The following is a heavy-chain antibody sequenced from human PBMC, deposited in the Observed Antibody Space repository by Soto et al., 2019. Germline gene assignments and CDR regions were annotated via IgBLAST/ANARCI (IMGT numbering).Heavy chain of an antibody. CDR1: GYTFTSYD. CDR2: MNPNSGNT. V-gene: IGHV1-8*01. D-gene: IGHD2-15*01. Sequence: ASVKVSCKASGYTFTSYDSYWVRQATGQGREWMGWMNPNSGNTGYAQKFQGRVTMTRNTSISTAYMELSSLRSEDTAVYYCAKVSDVVVAAHWGQGTLVTVSS. CDR3: AKVSDVVVAAH. J-gene: IGHJ4*02.